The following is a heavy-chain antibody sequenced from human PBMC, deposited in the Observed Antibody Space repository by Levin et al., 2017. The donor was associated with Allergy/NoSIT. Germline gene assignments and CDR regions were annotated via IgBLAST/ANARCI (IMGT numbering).Heavy chain of an antibody. V-gene: IGHV1-24*01. CDR1: DYTLTDLS. J-gene: IGHJ6*02. D-gene: IGHD1-14*01. CDR2: FDPEDAET. Sequence: PGGSLRLSCKVSDYTLTDLSMHWVRQAPGKGLEWMGGFDPEDAETFYAEKFQGRVTITADTSTDTAYMELSSLTFDDTAVYFCASASGNYYGMDVWGQGTTVTVSS. CDR3: ASASGNYYGMDV.